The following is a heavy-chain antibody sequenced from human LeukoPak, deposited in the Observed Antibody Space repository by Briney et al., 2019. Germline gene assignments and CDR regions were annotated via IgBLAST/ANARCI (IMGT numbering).Heavy chain of an antibody. CDR3: ARDPSSVTLYFFDY. D-gene: IGHD4-11*01. J-gene: IGHJ4*02. CDR1: GYTFRGNY. CDR2: IDANNGDT. V-gene: IGHV1-2*02. Sequence: GASVKVPCKASGYTFRGNYIHWLRQAPGQGLEWMGWIDANNGDTKSAQKFQSRVTMSRDTSISTAYMDLSSLSPDDAAVYYCARDPSSVTLYFFDYWGQGTLVTVSS.